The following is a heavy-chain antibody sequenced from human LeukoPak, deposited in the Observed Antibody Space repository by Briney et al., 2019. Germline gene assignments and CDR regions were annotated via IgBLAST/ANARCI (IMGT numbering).Heavy chain of an antibody. CDR2: IYYSGST. V-gene: IGHV4-59*12. D-gene: IGHD6-13*01. J-gene: IGHJ3*02. CDR1: GGSISSYY. CDR3: ARPYSSSWHDAFDI. Sequence: SETLSLTCTVSGGSISSYYWSWIRQPPGKGLEWIGYIYYSGSTNYNPSLKSRVTISVDTSKNQFSLKLSSVTAADTAVYYCARPYSSSWHDAFDIWGQGTMVTVSS.